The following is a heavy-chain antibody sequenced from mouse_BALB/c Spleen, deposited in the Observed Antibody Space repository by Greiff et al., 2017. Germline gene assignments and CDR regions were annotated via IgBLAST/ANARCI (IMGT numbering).Heavy chain of an antibody. CDR1: GFSLTSYG. J-gene: IGHJ4*01. Sequence: VKLVESGPGLVAPSQSLSITCTVSGFSLTSYGVHWVRQPPGKGLEWLGVIWSGGSTDYNAAFISRLSISKDNSKSQVFFKMNSLQANDTAIYYCARKNYLAYYYAMDYWGQGTSVTVSS. CDR2: IWSGGST. V-gene: IGHV2-2*02. D-gene: IGHD2-1*01. CDR3: ARKNYLAYYYAMDY.